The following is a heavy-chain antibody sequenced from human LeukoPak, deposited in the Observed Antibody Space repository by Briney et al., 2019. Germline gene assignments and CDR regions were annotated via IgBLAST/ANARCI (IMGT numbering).Heavy chain of an antibody. Sequence: SETLSLTCAVYGGSFSGYYWSWIRQPPGKGLEWIGEINHSGSTNYNPSLKSRVTISVDTSKNQFSLKLSSVTAADTAVYYCARAYCVGDCTVLHIYFDNWGQGTLVTVSS. CDR1: GGSFSGYY. CDR2: INHSGST. D-gene: IGHD2-21*02. J-gene: IGHJ4*02. CDR3: ARAYCVGDCTVLHIYFDN. V-gene: IGHV4-34*01.